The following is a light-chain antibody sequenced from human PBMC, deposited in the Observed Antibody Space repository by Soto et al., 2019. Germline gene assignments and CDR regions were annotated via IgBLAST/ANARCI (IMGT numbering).Light chain of an antibody. Sequence: QSVLTQPASVSGFPGQSITISCTGTSSDVGSYNLVSWYQQHPGKAPKLMIYEGSKRPSGVSNRFSGSKSGNTASLTISGLQAEDEADYYCCSYAGSSPVFGGGTKVTVL. CDR2: EGS. J-gene: IGLJ2*01. CDR3: CSYAGSSPV. CDR1: SSDVGSYNL. V-gene: IGLV2-23*01.